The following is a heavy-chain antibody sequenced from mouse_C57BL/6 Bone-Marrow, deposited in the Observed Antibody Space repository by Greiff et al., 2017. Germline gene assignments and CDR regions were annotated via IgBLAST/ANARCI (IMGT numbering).Heavy chain of an antibody. CDR2: LNPNFGTT. J-gene: IGHJ4*01. Sequence: VQLQQSGPELVKPGASVKISCKASGYSFTDYNMNWVKQSNGKSLEWIGVLNPNFGTTSYNQKFKGQATLTVDPSSSTSYMQLNSLTSEDSAVYDCARGYDYDYAMDYWGRGTSVTLSS. CDR3: ARGYDYDYAMDY. D-gene: IGHD2-4*01. V-gene: IGHV1-39*01. CDR1: GYSFTDYN.